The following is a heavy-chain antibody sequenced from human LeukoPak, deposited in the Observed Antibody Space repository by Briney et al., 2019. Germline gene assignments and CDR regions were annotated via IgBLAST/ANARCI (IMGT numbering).Heavy chain of an antibody. D-gene: IGHD1-1*01. Sequence: SETLSLTCAVYGGSFSGYYWSWIRQPPGKGLEWIGEINHSGSTNYNPSLKSRVTISVGTSKNQFSLKLSSVTAADTAVYYCARLGTPTQQYYYYYYYMDVWGKGTTVTISS. CDR2: INHSGST. J-gene: IGHJ6*03. V-gene: IGHV4-34*01. CDR3: ARLGTPTQQYYYYYYYMDV. CDR1: GGSFSGYY.